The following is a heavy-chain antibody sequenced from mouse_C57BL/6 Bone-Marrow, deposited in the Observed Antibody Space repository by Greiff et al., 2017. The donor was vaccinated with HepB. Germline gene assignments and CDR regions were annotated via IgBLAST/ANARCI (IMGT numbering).Heavy chain of an antibody. CDR2: IDPETGGT. J-gene: IGHJ2*01. CDR1: GYTFTDYE. D-gene: IGHD2-4*01. V-gene: IGHV1-15*01. Sequence: QVQLQQSGAELVRPGASVTLSCKASGYTFTDYEMHWVKQTPVHGLEWIGAIDPETGGTAYNQKFKGKAILTADKASSTASMELRSLTSEDYAVYYCTRSYYDYFHVWGQGTTLTVSS. CDR3: TRSYYDYFHV.